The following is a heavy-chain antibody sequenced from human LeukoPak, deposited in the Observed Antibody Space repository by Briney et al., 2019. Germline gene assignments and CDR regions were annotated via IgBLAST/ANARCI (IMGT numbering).Heavy chain of an antibody. D-gene: IGHD2-2*01. CDR2: INQDESKK. CDR1: GFTFSNDW. CDR3: AXDHAYRADY. J-gene: IGHJ4*02. V-gene: IGHV3-7*01. Sequence: GGSLRLSCAASGFTFSNDWMCWVRQAPGKGLEWVANINQDESKKYYADSVKGRFTISRDNAKNSLYLQMSSLTAEDTAIYYCAXDHAYRADYWGQGTLVTVS.